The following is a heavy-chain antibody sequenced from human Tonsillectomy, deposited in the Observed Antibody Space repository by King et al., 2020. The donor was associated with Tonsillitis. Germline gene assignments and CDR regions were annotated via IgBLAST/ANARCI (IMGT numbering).Heavy chain of an antibody. J-gene: IGHJ6*02. CDR1: SGSISSDNW. CDR2: IYHSGSA. D-gene: IGHD5-24*01. V-gene: IGHV4-4*02. CDR3: ARNGDACLGV. Sequence: VQLQESGPGLVKPSGTLTLTCAVSSGSISSDNWWSWVRQPPGKGLEWIGEIYHSGSANYNPSLKSRVTISVDKSTNQLFLNLNSLTAADTAVYYCARNGDACLGVWGPGTPVTVSS.